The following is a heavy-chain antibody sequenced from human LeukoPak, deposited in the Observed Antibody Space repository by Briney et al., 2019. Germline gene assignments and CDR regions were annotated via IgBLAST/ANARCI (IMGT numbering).Heavy chain of an antibody. V-gene: IGHV3-23*01. CDR3: AKDLKVRGLYPPLDY. D-gene: IGHD3-10*01. J-gene: IGHJ4*02. CDR2: ISGSGGST. Sequence: GGSLRLSCAASGFTFSSYAMSWVRQAPGKGLEWVSAISGSGGSTYYADSVKGRFTISRDNSKNTLYLQMNSLRAEDTAVYYCAKDLKVRGLYPPLDYWGQGTLVTVSS. CDR1: GFTFSSYA.